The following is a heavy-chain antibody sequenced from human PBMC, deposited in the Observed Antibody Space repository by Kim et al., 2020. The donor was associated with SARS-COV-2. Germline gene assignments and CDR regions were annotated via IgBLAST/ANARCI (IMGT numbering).Heavy chain of an antibody. V-gene: IGHV2-70*11. CDR1: GFSLSTTTMC. J-gene: IGHJ6*02. CDR3: ARTTDLLRGKGNIMARGVIKVAYYGMDV. Sequence: SGPTLVNPTQTLTLTCTFSGFSLSTTTMCVTWIRQPPGKALEWLARIDWDDDKYYSTSLKTRLTISKDTSKNQVVLTMTNMDPVDTATYYCARTTDLLRGKGNIMARGVIKVAYYGMDVWGQGTTVTVSS. D-gene: IGHD3-10*01. CDR2: IDWDDDK.